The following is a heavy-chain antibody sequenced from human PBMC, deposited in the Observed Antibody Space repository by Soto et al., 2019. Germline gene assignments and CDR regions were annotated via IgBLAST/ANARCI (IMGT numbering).Heavy chain of an antibody. CDR1: GFTVSSNY. J-gene: IGHJ4*02. CDR2: ISGSGRFT. CDR3: AREDPLLYYFDY. V-gene: IGHV3-66*01. Sequence: GSLRLSCAASGFTVSSNYMSWVRQAPGKGLEWVSSISGSGRFTYYAESVKGRFTISRDNSKNTLYLQMNSLRAEDTAVYYCAREDPLLYYFDYWGQGTLVTVSS.